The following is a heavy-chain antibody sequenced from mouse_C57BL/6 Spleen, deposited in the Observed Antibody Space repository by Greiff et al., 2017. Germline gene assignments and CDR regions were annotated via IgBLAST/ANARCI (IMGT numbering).Heavy chain of an antibody. CDR1: GYSITSGYY. CDR2: ISYDGSN. J-gene: IGHJ2*01. CDR3: AREEDNSYAIDY. V-gene: IGHV3-6*01. D-gene: IGHD1-3*01. Sequence: EVKLMESGPGLVKPSQSLSLTCSVTGYSITSGYYWNWIRQFPGNKLEWMGYISYDGSNNYNPSLKNRISITRDTSKNQLFLKLKSVTTEDTAADYCAREEDNSYAIDYWGQGTTLTVSS.